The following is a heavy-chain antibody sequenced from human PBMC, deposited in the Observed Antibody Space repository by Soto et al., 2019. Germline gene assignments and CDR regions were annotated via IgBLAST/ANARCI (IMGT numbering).Heavy chain of an antibody. J-gene: IGHJ4*02. CDR3: ARLSLAATITSLDY. Sequence: GSLRLSCAASGFTFSNYWLSWVRQAPGKGLEWVANIKKDGSEKYYVGSVVGRFTISRDNAENSLYLQMNSLRAEDTAVYYCARLSLAATITSLDYWGQGTLVTVSS. D-gene: IGHD5-12*01. CDR2: IKKDGSEK. V-gene: IGHV3-7*01. CDR1: GFTFSNYW.